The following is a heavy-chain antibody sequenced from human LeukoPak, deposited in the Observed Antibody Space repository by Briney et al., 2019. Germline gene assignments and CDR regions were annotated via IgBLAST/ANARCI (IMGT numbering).Heavy chain of an antibody. CDR1: GFTFSSYG. J-gene: IGHJ4*02. D-gene: IGHD1-26*01. CDR2: ISYDGSNK. V-gene: IGHV3-30*03. CDR3: ATIVGATNLDY. Sequence: QTGGSLRLSCAASGFTFSSYGMHWVRQAPGKGLEWVAVISYDGSNKYYADSVKGRFTISRDNSKNTLYLQMNSLRAEDTAVYYCATIVGATNLDYWGQGTLVTVSS.